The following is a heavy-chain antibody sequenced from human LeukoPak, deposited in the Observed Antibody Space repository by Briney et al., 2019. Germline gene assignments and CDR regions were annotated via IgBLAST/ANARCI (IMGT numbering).Heavy chain of an antibody. CDR2: LYYSGST. D-gene: IGHD3-22*01. V-gene: IGHV4-39*07. J-gene: IGHJ5*02. Sequence: PSETLSLTCTVSGGSISTSSYYWGWIRQPPGKGLEWIGSLYYSGSTYYNPSLKSRVTISEDTSKNQFSLKLSSVTAADTAVYYCARSVRSSGPPFDPWGQGTLVTVSS. CDR3: ARSVRSSGPPFDP. CDR1: GGSISTSSYY.